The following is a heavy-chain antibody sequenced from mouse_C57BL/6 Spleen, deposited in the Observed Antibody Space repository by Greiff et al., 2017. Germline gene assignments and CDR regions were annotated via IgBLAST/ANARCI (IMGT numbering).Heavy chain of an antibody. CDR2: IDPSDSET. CDR1: GYTFTSYW. D-gene: IGHD2-4*01. Sequence: QVQLQQPGAELVRPGSSVKLSCKASGYTFTSYWMHWVKQRPIQGLEWIGNIDPSDSETHYNQKFKDKATLTVDKSSSTAYMQLSSLTSEDSAVYYCARGGPYYDYAYWGQGTLVTVSA. V-gene: IGHV1-52*01. CDR3: ARGGPYYDYAY. J-gene: IGHJ3*01.